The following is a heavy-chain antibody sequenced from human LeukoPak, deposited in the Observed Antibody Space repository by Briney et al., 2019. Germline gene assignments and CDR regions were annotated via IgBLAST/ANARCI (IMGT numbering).Heavy chain of an antibody. Sequence: SVKVSCKASGGTFSSYAISWVRQAPGQGLEWMGGIIPIFGTANYAQKSQGRVTITADESTSTAYMELSSLRSEDTAVYYCARFKDCGGDCYIHGYWYFDLWGRGTLVTVSS. D-gene: IGHD2-21*01. CDR1: GGTFSSYA. V-gene: IGHV1-69*01. J-gene: IGHJ2*01. CDR2: IIPIFGTA. CDR3: ARFKDCGGDCYIHGYWYFDL.